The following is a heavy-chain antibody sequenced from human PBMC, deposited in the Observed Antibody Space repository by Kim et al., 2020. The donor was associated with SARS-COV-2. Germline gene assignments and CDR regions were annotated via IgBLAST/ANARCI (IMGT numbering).Heavy chain of an antibody. Sequence: GGSLRLSCAASGFTVSPYWIHWVRQTPGKGLVWLSRINPDATYTVYADSVTGRFTISRDNSKNTVFLQMNSLRVDDTAVYYCARDVTGPSDYWGQGTLVTVSS. CDR2: INPDATYT. J-gene: IGHJ4*02. V-gene: IGHV3-74*01. D-gene: IGHD4-4*01. CDR3: ARDVTGPSDY. CDR1: GFTVSPYW.